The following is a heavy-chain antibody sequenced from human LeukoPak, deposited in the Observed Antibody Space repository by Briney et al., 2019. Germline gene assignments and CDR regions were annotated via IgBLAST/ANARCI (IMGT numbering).Heavy chain of an antibody. V-gene: IGHV3-7*03. Sequence: GGSLRLSCAASGFTFSSYWMNWARQAPGKGLEWVASINHNGNVNYYVDSVKGRFTISRDNAKNSLYLQMSNLRAEDTAVYYCAKDNAGTTFPGYGMDVWGQGTTVTVSS. CDR3: AKDNAGTTFPGYGMDV. J-gene: IGHJ6*02. CDR1: GFTFSSYW. D-gene: IGHD1-7*01. CDR2: INHNGNVN.